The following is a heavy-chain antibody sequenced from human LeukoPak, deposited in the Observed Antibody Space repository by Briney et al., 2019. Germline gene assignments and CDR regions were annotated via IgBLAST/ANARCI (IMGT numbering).Heavy chain of an antibody. CDR1: GFTFSSYG. CDR3: AKDSYSGSYPDAFDI. CDR2: IRYDGSNK. J-gene: IGHJ3*02. Sequence: GGSLRLSCAASGFTFSSYGMHWVRQAPGKGLEWVAFIRYDGSNKYYADSVKGRFTISRDNSKNTLYLQMNSLRAEDTAVYYCAKDSYSGSYPDAFDIWGQGTMVTVSS. D-gene: IGHD1-26*01. V-gene: IGHV3-30*02.